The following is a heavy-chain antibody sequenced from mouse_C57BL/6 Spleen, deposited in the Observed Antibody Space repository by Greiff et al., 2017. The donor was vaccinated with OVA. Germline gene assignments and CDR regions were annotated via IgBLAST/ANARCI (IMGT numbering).Heavy chain of an antibody. J-gene: IGHJ2*01. V-gene: IGHV1-7*01. CDR3: ARGGGYSNDD. Sequence: VQLQQSGAELAKPGASVKLSCKASGYTFTSYWMHWVKQRPGQGLEWIGYINPSSGYTKYKQKFKDKVTLTADKSSSTAYMQLSSLTSEDSAVCYCARGGGYSNDDWGQGTTLTVSS. D-gene: IGHD2-5*01. CDR2: INPSSGYT. CDR1: GYTFTSYW.